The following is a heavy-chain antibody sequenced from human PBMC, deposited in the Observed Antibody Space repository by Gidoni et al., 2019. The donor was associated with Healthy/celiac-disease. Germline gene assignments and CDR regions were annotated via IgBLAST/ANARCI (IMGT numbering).Heavy chain of an antibody. CDR3: ATIPNGSSTSCYENAFDI. D-gene: IGHD2-2*01. CDR2: FDPEEGET. CDR1: GYTLTELS. Sequence: QVQLVQSGAEVKKPGASVKVSCKVSGYTLTELSMHWVRQAPGKGLEWMGGFDPEEGETIYAQKFQGRVTMTEDTSTDTAYMELSSLRSEDTAVYYCATIPNGSSTSCYENAFDIWGQGTMVTVSS. J-gene: IGHJ3*02. V-gene: IGHV1-24*01.